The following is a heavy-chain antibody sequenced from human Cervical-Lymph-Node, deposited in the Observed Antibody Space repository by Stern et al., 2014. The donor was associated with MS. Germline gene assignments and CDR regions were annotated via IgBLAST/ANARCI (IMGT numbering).Heavy chain of an antibody. J-gene: IGHJ6*02. D-gene: IGHD2-21*01. Sequence: VQLVESGPEVKKPGASVKVSCKAYGSTFPTYGIYWVRQAPGHGLEWMGWIRDYNGDTNSAQKFQGGVTMTKDTSTNTAYMELRSLTSDDTAVYYCAQSLAYYGMDVWGQGTTVTVSS. V-gene: IGHV1-18*01. CDR3: AQSLAYYGMDV. CDR1: GSTFPTYG. CDR2: IRDYNGDT.